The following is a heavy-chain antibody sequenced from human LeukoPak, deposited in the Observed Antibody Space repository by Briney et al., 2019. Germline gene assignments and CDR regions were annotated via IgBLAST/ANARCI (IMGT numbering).Heavy chain of an antibody. CDR1: GFTFNYAW. J-gene: IGHJ4*02. D-gene: IGHD3-10*01. Sequence: GGSLRLSCAASGFTFNYAWMNWVRQAPGKGLEWVAVISYDGSNKYYADSVKGRFTISRDNSKNTVYLQMNSLRAEDTAVYYCATRGGPSTFGELLVALDYWGQGTLVTVSS. V-gene: IGHV3-30*03. CDR2: ISYDGSNK. CDR3: ATRGGPSTFGELLVALDY.